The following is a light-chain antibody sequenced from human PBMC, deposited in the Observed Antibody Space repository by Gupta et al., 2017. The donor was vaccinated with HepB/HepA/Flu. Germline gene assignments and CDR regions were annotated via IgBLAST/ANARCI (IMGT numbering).Light chain of an antibody. CDR3: QQDCSSQT. CDR2: GAS. J-gene: IGKJ1*01. V-gene: IGKV3-20*01. CDR1: QSVSSSY. Sequence: EIVLTQSPGTLSLSPGERATLSCRASQSVSSSYLAWYQQKPGQAPRLLIYGASSRATGIPDRFSGSGSGTDFTLTISRLEPEDFAVYYLQQDCSSQTFGQGTRVEIK.